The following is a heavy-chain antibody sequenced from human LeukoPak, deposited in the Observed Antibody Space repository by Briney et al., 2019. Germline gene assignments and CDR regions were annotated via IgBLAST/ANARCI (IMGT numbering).Heavy chain of an antibody. CDR2: ISYDGSNK. V-gene: IGHV3-30*01. J-gene: IGHJ4*02. Sequence: GRSLRPSCAASGFTFSSYAMHWVRQAPGKGLEWVAVISYDGSNKYYADSVKGRFTISRDNSKNTLYLQMNSLRAEDTAVYYCARDQIEYSSSSGVGYWGQGTLVTVSS. CDR3: ARDQIEYSSSSGVGY. CDR1: GFTFSSYA. D-gene: IGHD6-6*01.